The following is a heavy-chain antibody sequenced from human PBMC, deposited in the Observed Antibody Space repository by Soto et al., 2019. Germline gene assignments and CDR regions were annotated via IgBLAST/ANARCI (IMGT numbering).Heavy chain of an antibody. CDR1: GGSISSADYY. CDR2: IYYSGST. D-gene: IGHD5-12*01. CDR3: ARAIVVTIGGMDV. J-gene: IGHJ6*02. Sequence: TLSLTCTVSGGSISSADYYWSWVRQPPGKGLEWIGYIYYSGSTFFNPSLKSRVTISKDTSRNQFSLRLNSMTAADTAVYYCARAIVVTIGGMDVWGQGTTVTVSS. V-gene: IGHV4-30-4*01.